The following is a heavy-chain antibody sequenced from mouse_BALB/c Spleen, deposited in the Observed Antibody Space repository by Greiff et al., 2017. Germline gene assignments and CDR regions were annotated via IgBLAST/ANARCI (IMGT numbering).Heavy chain of an antibody. Sequence: EVHLVESGGGLVKPGGSLKLSCAASGFTFSDYYMYWVRQTPEKRLEWVATISDGGSYTYYPDSVKGRFTISRDNAKNNLYLQMSSLKSEDTAMYYCARDRGITNDYAMDYWGQGTSVTVSS. V-gene: IGHV5-4*02. CDR1: GFTFSDYY. D-gene: IGHD2-4*01. CDR3: ARDRGITNDYAMDY. J-gene: IGHJ4*01. CDR2: ISDGGSYT.